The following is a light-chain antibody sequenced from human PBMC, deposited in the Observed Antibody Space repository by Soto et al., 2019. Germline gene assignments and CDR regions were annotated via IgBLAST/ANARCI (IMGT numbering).Light chain of an antibody. J-gene: IGKJ3*01. V-gene: IGKV1-39*01. CDR1: QSISSY. CDR3: QQSYSTLLFT. CDR2: AAS. Sequence: IQMTQSPSTLSASVGDRVTITCRASQSISSYLNWYQQKPGKAPKLLIYAASSLQSGVPSRFSGSGSGTDFTLTISSLQPEDFATCYCQQSYSTLLFTFGPGTKVDIK.